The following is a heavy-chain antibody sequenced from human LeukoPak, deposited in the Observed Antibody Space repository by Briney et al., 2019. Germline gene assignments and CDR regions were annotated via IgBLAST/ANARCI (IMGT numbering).Heavy chain of an antibody. CDR2: ISSSGSYI. Sequence: GGSLRLSCAASGFTFSTYDMNWVRQAPGKGLEWVSSISSSGSYIYYADSLKGRFAISRDNAKNSLYLQMNNLRAEHTAVYYCAREDTSSLDYWGQGILVTVSS. V-gene: IGHV3-21*06. J-gene: IGHJ4*02. CDR3: AREDTSSLDY. D-gene: IGHD6-13*01. CDR1: GFTFSTYD.